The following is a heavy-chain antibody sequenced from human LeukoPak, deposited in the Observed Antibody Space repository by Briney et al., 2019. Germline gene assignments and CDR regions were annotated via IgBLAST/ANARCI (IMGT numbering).Heavy chain of an antibody. CDR2: ISAYSGNT. D-gene: IGHD6-19*01. CDR3: ARNGSGWTGDY. CDR1: GYTFTSYG. V-gene: IGHV1-18*01. Sequence: GSVKVSCKASGYTFTSYGISWVRQAAGQGLEWMGWISAYSGNTNYAQKLKVTVTRNTDGCTSTAYMELRSLRSDDTAVYYCARNGSGWTGDYWGQGTLVTVSS. J-gene: IGHJ4*02.